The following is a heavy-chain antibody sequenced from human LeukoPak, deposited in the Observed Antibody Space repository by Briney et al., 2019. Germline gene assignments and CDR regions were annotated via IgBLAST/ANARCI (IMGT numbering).Heavy chain of an antibody. CDR2: TYYRSTWYN. CDR1: GDSFSSNSVT. Sequence: SQTLSLTCAISGDSFSSNSVTWNWIRQSPPRGLEWLGRTYYRSTWYNDYAVSVRGRITVNPDTSKNQFSLHLSSVTPEDTAVYYCARRLTQYDCFDPWGQGILVTVSS. J-gene: IGHJ5*02. V-gene: IGHV6-1*01. D-gene: IGHD2-2*01. CDR3: ARRLTQYDCFDP.